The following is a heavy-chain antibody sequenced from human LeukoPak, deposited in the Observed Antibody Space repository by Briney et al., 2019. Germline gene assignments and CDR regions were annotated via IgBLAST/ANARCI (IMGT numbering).Heavy chain of an antibody. CDR2: IYHSGST. J-gene: IGHJ3*02. CDR1: GGSISSYY. Sequence: SETLSLTCTVSGGSISSYYWSWIRQPPGKGLEWIGYIYHSGSTNYNPSLKSRVTISVDTSKNQFSLKLSSVTAADTAVYYCARRYSSGWSDAFDIWGQGTMVTVSS. D-gene: IGHD6-19*01. CDR3: ARRYSSGWSDAFDI. V-gene: IGHV4-59*01.